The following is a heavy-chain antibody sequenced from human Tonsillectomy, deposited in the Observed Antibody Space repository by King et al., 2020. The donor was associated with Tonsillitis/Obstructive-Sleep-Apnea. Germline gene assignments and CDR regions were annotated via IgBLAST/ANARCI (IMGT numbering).Heavy chain of an antibody. CDR3: AYLGCSSSSCYNGF. Sequence: VQLVESGSELKKPGASLKVSCKASGYTFTSYAMNWVRQAPGQGLEWMGWINTNTGNQTYPQGFTGRFVFSLDTSVSTAYLQISSLKAEDTALYYCAYLGCSSSSCYNGFWGQGTLVTVSS. J-gene: IGHJ4*02. D-gene: IGHD3-22*01. CDR1: GYTFTSYA. CDR2: INTNTGNQ. V-gene: IGHV7-4-1*02.